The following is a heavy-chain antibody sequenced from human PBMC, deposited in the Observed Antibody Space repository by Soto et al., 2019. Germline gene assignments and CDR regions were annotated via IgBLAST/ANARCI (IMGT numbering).Heavy chain of an antibody. CDR3: ARVLQADY. CDR1: GYTFTSYA. CDR2: INAGNGNT. Sequence: QVQLVQSGAEVKKPGASVKVSCKASGYTFTSYAMHWVRQAPGLRLEWMGWINAGNGNTKYSQKFQGRVTITRDTSASPAYMELSSLRSEDTAVYYCARVLQADYWGQGTLVTVSS. J-gene: IGHJ4*02. V-gene: IGHV1-3*01.